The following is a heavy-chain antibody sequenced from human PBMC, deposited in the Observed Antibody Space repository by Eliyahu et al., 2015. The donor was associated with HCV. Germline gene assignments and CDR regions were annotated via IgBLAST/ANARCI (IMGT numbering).Heavy chain of an antibody. CDR1: GGSLSSFY. D-gene: IGHD3-3*02. CDR3: ARGSMKFDP. CDR2: IYTSGNT. Sequence: QVQLQESGPGLVKPSETLSLTXTVSGGSLSSFYWXWIRQPAGKGLEWIGRIYTSGNTNYNPSLKSRVTMSVDTSKNQFSLKLRSVTAADTAVYYCARGSMKFDPWGQGTLVTVSS. J-gene: IGHJ5*02. V-gene: IGHV4-4*07.